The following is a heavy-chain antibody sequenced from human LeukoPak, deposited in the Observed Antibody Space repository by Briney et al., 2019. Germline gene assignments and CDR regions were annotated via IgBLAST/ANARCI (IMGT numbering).Heavy chain of an antibody. D-gene: IGHD4-17*01. J-gene: IGHJ6*03. CDR1: GYTFTGYY. Sequence: ASVKVSCKASGYTFTGYYMHWVRQAPGQGLEWMGWINPNSGGTNYAQKFQGRVTMTRDTSISTACMELSRLRSDDTAVYYCARAPPVTGYYYYMDVWGKGTTVTVSS. V-gene: IGHV1-2*02. CDR3: ARAPPVTGYYYYMDV. CDR2: INPNSGGT.